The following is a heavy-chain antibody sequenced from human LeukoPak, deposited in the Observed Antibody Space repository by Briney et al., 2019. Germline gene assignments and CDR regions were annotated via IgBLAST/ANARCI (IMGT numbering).Heavy chain of an antibody. V-gene: IGHV3-66*02. CDR2: IYSGGST. Sequence: GGSLRLSCAASGFTVSSNYMSWVRQAPGKGLEWVSVIYSGGSTYYADSVKGRFTISIDNSKNTLYLQMNSLRAEDTAVYYCARGLDSSGWYYFDYWGQGTLVTVSS. J-gene: IGHJ4*02. CDR1: GFTVSSNY. CDR3: ARGLDSSGWYYFDY. D-gene: IGHD6-19*01.